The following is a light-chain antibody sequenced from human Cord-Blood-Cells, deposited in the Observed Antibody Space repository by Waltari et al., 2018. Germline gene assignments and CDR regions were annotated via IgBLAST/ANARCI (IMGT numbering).Light chain of an antibody. Sequence: LTQPPSASGTPGQRVTISCSGSNSNIGSNTVNWYQQLPGTAPKLLIYSNNQRPSGVPDRFSGSKSGTSASLAISGLQSEDEADYYCAAWDDSLNGWVFGGGTKLTVL. J-gene: IGLJ3*02. CDR3: AAWDDSLNGWV. CDR2: SNN. CDR1: NSNIGSNT. V-gene: IGLV1-44*01.